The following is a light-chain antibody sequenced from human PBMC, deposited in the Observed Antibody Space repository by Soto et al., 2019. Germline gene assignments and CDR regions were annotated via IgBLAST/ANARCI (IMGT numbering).Light chain of an antibody. Sequence: DIKMTPSPSTLSASVGDRVTITCRASQSISNWLAWYQQRPGQAPKLLIYDASSLESGVPSTFSGSASGTEFTLTISSLQPDDFATYYCQQYNSYPWTFGQGTKVDIK. CDR2: DAS. V-gene: IGKV1-5*01. CDR3: QQYNSYPWT. CDR1: QSISNW. J-gene: IGKJ1*01.